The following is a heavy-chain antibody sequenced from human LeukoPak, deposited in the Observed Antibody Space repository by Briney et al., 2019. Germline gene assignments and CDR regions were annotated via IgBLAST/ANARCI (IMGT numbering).Heavy chain of an antibody. CDR1: GYTFTSYD. CDR2: MNPNSGNT. D-gene: IGHD6-13*01. V-gene: IGHV1-8*01. Sequence: VASVKVSCKASGYTFTSYDINWVRQATGQGLEWMGWMNPNSGNTGFAQKFQGRVTMTRNTSISTAYMELSSLRSEDTAVYYCARGSYSSSGPEGHWAQEPLVTVPS. J-gene: IGHJ4*02. CDR3: ARGSYSSSGPEGH.